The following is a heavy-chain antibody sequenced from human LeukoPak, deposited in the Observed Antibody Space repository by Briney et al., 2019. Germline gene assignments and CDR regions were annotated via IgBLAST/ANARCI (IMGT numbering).Heavy chain of an antibody. CDR3: ARDLIVVVVAATSRYGMDV. V-gene: IGHV1-69*04. Sequence: GASGKVSCKASGGTFSSYAISWVRQAPGQGREWVGRIIPILGIAKYAQKFQGRVTITADKYTSTAYMELSSLRSEDTAVYYCARDLIVVVVAATSRYGMDVWGQGTTVTVSS. D-gene: IGHD2-15*01. CDR2: IIPILGIA. CDR1: GGTFSSYA. J-gene: IGHJ6*02.